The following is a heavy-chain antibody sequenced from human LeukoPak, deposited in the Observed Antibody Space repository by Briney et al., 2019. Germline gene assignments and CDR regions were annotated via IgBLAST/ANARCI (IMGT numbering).Heavy chain of an antibody. CDR1: GFIVSSNY. Sequence: GGSLRLSCAASGFIVSSNYMSWVRQAPGKGLEWVAVIWYDGSNKFYTDSVKGRFTISRDNSKNTVYLQMNSLRAEDTAAYFCAKGGFTVAYFDYWGQGTLVTVSS. V-gene: IGHV3-33*06. D-gene: IGHD4-23*01. J-gene: IGHJ4*02. CDR2: IWYDGSNK. CDR3: AKGGFTVAYFDY.